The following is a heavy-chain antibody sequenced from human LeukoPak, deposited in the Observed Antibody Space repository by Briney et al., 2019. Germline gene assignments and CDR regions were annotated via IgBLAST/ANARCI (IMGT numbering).Heavy chain of an antibody. V-gene: IGHV4-30-4*01. CDR1: GGSISSGDYY. D-gene: IGHD3-9*01. CDR3: ARERESNLTGYYPSYFDY. J-gene: IGHJ4*02. CDR2: IYYSGST. Sequence: SETLSLTCTVSGGSISSGDYYWSWIRQPPGKGLEWTGYIYYSGSTYYNPSLKSRVTISVDTSKNQFSLKLSSVTAADTAVYYCARERESNLTGYYPSYFDYWGQGTLVTVSS.